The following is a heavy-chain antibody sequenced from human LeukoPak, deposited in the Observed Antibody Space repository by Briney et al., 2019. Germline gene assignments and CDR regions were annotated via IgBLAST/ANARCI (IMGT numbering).Heavy chain of an antibody. Sequence: GASVKVSCKTSGYSFTSYNLHWVRQAPGQRLEWMGIIKPSGDNTNNAQKFQGRVTMTSDTSTSTVYMELSSLKSEDTAVYYCARVRDGYNDAYDFWGHGTMVTVTS. V-gene: IGHV1-46*01. CDR1: GYSFTSYN. J-gene: IGHJ3*01. CDR3: ARVRDGYNDAYDF. D-gene: IGHD5-24*01. CDR2: IKPSGDNT.